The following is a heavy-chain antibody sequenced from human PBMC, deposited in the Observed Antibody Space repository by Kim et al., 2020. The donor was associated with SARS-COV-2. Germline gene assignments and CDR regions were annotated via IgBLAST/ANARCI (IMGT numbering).Heavy chain of an antibody. Sequence: ADSVKGRFTISRDNAKNSLYLQMNSLRAEDTAVYYCARGTMVRGLNWFDPWGQGTLVTVSS. D-gene: IGHD3-10*01. V-gene: IGHV3-21*01. CDR3: ARGTMVRGLNWFDP. J-gene: IGHJ5*02.